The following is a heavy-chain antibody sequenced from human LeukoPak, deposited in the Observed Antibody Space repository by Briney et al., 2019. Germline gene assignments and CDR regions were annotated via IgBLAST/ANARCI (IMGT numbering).Heavy chain of an antibody. V-gene: IGHV3-7*01. D-gene: IGHD3-22*01. Sequence: GGSLRLSCAASGFTFRNYLMSWVRQAPGKGLEWVASIMKDGSAKYYVDSVKGRFSISRDNVKNSLFLEMNSLRGEDRGVYYCAASATKMLTEVGYWGQGTLVTVSS. CDR2: IMKDGSAK. CDR1: GFTFRNYL. J-gene: IGHJ4*02. CDR3: AASATKMLTEVGY.